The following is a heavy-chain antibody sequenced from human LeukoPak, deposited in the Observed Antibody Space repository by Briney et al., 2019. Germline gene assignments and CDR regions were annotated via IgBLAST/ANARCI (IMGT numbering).Heavy chain of an antibody. Sequence: PSETLSLTCTVSGGSISSSSTYWGWIRQPPGQGLEWIGSIYYTWATYYNPSLKSRVTISVDTSKNQFSLKLSSVAAADTAVYYCARVVGNAQYYDFWSGPLSYYYYMDVWGKGTTVTVSS. D-gene: IGHD3-3*01. CDR2: IYYTWAT. J-gene: IGHJ6*03. CDR3: ARVVGNAQYYDFWSGPLSYYYYMDV. V-gene: IGHV4-39*07. CDR1: GGSISSSSTY.